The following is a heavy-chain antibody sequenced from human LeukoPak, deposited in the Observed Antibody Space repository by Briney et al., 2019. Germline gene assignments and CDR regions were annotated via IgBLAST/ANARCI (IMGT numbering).Heavy chain of an antibody. CDR1: GFTFSSYW. V-gene: IGHV4-38-2*02. J-gene: IGHJ4*02. CDR2: IYHSGST. D-gene: IGHD3-10*01. CDR3: ARDPTFHGSGSH. Sequence: GSLRLSCAASGFTFSSYWMSWVRQAPGKGLEWIGSIYHSGSTCYNPSLKSRVTISIDTSKNQFSLKLSSVTAADTAVYYCARDPTFHGSGSHWGQGTLVTVSS.